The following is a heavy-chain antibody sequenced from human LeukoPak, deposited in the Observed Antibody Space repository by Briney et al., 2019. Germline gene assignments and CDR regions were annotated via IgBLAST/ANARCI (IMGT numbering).Heavy chain of an antibody. CDR1: GYTFTNFY. CDR3: ARDRSWYAQPGY. J-gene: IGHJ4*02. D-gene: IGHD6-13*01. CDR2: INPNTGGT. Sequence: WASVKVSCKASGYTFTNFYMHWVRQAPGQGLEWMGWINPNTGGTSFAQDFQGRVTFTRDTSITTAFMELTSLTSDDTAVYYCARDRSWYAQPGYWGQGTLVTVSS. V-gene: IGHV1-2*02.